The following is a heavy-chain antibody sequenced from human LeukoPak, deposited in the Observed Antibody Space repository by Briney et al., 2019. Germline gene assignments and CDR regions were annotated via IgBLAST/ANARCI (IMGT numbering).Heavy chain of an antibody. CDR3: ARDQYYYDSSGYGGPYYFDY. Sequence: SETLSLTCTVSGGSISSYYRSWIRQPPGKGLEWIAYIYYSGSTNYNPSLKSRVTISVDTSKNQFSLKLSSVTAADTAVYYCARDQYYYDSSGYGGPYYFDYWGQGTLVTVSS. CDR1: GGSISSYY. CDR2: IYYSGST. D-gene: IGHD3-22*01. J-gene: IGHJ4*02. V-gene: IGHV4-59*12.